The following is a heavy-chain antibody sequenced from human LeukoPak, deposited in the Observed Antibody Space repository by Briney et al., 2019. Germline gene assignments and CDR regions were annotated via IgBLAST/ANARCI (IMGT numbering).Heavy chain of an antibody. V-gene: IGHV1-69*13. CDR3: ARNVGYCSSTSCFPHSDY. Sequence: ASVKVSCKASGGTFSSYAISWVRQAPGQGLEWMGGIIPIFGTANYAQKFQGRVTITADESTSTAYMELSSLRSEDTAVYYCARNVGYCSSTSCFPHSDYYGQSTLVTVFS. J-gene: IGHJ4*02. CDR2: IIPIFGTA. D-gene: IGHD2-2*01. CDR1: GGTFSSYA.